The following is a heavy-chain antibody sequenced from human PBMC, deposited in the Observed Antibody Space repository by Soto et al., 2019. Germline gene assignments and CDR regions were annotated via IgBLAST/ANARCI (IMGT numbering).Heavy chain of an antibody. V-gene: IGHV1-18*01. CDR2: ISAHNGNT. J-gene: IGHJ4*02. Sequence: QVHLVQSGAEVKKPGASVKVSGKGSGYGFTTYGITWVRQAPGKGLEWMAWISAHNGNTNYAQKLQGRVTVTRATSTCTAYMELRSLRSDDTAVYYCARGRYGDYWGQGALVTVSS. D-gene: IGHD1-1*01. CDR3: ARGRYGDY. CDR1: GYGFTTYG.